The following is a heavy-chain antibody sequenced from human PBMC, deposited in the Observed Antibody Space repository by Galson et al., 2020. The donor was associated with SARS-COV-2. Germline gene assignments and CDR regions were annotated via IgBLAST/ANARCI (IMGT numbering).Heavy chain of an antibody. CDR3: ARHYVIEDAFDM. V-gene: IGHV4-39*01. Sequence: SETLSLTCTVSGGAIRSSNYYWGWIRPPPGRRLEWIGSIYYGGGTHYSPSLKSRVTISVDRTKNQFSLKLNSVTAADTAVYYCARHYVIEDAFDMWGRGTMVTVSS. J-gene: IGHJ3*02. CDR1: GGAIRSSNYY. CDR2: IYYGGGT. D-gene: IGHD3-10*02.